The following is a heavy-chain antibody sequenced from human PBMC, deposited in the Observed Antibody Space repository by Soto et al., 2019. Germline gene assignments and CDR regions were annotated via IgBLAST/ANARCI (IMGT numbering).Heavy chain of an antibody. CDR2: INAGNGDT. CDR3: ARDWTHYASSGPGDY. V-gene: IGHV1-3*01. J-gene: IGHJ4*02. D-gene: IGHD3-22*01. Sequence: ASVKVSYKGSGYTFTIYPMHWVRQAPGQWLEWMGWINAGNGDTKYSQKFQGRVTITRDTSASTAYMELSSLRSEDTAVYYCARDWTHYASSGPGDYWGQGTLVTVSS. CDR1: GYTFTIYP.